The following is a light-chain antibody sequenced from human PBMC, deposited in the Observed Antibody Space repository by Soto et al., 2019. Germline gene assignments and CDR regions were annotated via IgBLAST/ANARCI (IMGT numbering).Light chain of an antibody. V-gene: IGKV1-33*01. CDR2: AVS. Sequence: IQMTQSPYSLSASVGDRVTFTCQASQDISNYLNWYQQKPVKAPMILIYAVSVLEAEVPSRFSGGASWTLFPLTISSLQAEDLATYYSQQFDKRPLTFCGGTKVEIK. CDR3: QQFDKRPLT. CDR1: QDISNY. J-gene: IGKJ4*01.